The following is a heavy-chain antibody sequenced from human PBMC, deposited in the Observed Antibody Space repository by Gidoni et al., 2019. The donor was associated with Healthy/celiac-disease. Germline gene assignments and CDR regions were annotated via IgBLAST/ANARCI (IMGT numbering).Heavy chain of an antibody. CDR3: ARQEGSEWELLSGYFDY. Sequence: QLQLQESGPGLVKPSETLSLTCPVSGGSISSSSYYWGWIRQPPGKGLEWIGSIYYSGSTYYNPSLKSRVTISVDTSKNQFSLKLSSVTAADTAVYYCARQEGSEWELLSGYFDYWGQGTLVTVSS. J-gene: IGHJ4*02. CDR2: IYYSGST. CDR1: GGSISSSSYY. D-gene: IGHD1-26*01. V-gene: IGHV4-39*01.